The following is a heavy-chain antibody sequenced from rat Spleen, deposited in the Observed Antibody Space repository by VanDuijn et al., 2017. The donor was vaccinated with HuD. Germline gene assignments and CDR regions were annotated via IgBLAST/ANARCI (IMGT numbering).Heavy chain of an antibody. CDR2: IWGDGNT. V-gene: IGHV2S75*01. CDR3: TRNYAYYYDGSYHGGFDY. Sequence: QVQLKESGPGLVQPSQTLSLTCTVSGFSLTNYGVIWVRQSPGKGLEWMGIIWGDGNTDYNSALKSRLSISRDTSKSQVFLKVNSLKTEDTGIYYCTRNYAYYYDGSYHGGFDYWGQGVMVTVSS. CDR1: GFSLTNYG. D-gene: IGHD1-12*02. J-gene: IGHJ2*01.